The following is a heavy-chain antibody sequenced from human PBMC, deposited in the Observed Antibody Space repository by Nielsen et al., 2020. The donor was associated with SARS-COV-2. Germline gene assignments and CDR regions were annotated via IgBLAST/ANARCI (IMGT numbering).Heavy chain of an antibody. D-gene: IGHD2-15*01. CDR1: GGSVSSGSYY. V-gene: IGHV4-61*01. Sequence: SETLSLTCTVSGGSVSSGSYYWSWIRQPPGKGLEWIGYIYYSGSTNYNPSLKSRVTISVDTSKNQFSLKLSSVTAADTAVYYCARALGYCSGGSCYTASYNWFDPWGQGTLVTVSS. CDR3: ARALGYCSGGSCYTASYNWFDP. CDR2: IYYSGST. J-gene: IGHJ5*02.